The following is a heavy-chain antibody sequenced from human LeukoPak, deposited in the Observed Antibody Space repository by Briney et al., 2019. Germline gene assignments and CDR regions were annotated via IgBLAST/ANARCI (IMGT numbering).Heavy chain of an antibody. CDR3: ARDIVVVPAEVSYWFDP. J-gene: IGHJ5*02. V-gene: IGHV1-2*02. Sequence: ASVKVSCKASGYTFTGYYMHWVRQAPRQGLEWMGWINPNSGGTNYAQKFQGRVTMTRDTSISTAYMELSRLRSDDTAVYYCARDIVVVPAEVSYWFDPWGQGTLVTVSS. D-gene: IGHD2-2*01. CDR1: GYTFTGYY. CDR2: INPNSGGT.